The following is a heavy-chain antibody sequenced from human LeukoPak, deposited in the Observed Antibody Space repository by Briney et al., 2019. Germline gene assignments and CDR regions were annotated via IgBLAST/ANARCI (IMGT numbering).Heavy chain of an antibody. D-gene: IGHD3-22*01. Sequence: GGSLRLSCAVSGFTFSSYGMHWVRRAPGKGLEWVAVIWYDGSNKYYADSVKGRFTISRDNSKNTLYLQMNSLRAEDTAVYYCARDFYDSSGYSAPGDYWGQGTLVTVSS. CDR2: IWYDGSNK. CDR1: GFTFSSYG. J-gene: IGHJ4*02. CDR3: ARDFYDSSGYSAPGDY. V-gene: IGHV3-33*01.